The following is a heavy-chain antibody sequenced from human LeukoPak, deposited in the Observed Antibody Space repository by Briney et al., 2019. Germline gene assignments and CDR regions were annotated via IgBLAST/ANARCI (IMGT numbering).Heavy chain of an antibody. CDR2: INTNTGNP. J-gene: IGHJ4*02. Sequence: ASVKVSCKASGYIFTSYAMNWVRQAPGQGLEWIGWINTNTGNPTYAQGFTGRFVFSLDTSGSTAYLQINSLNAADTAVYYCAVRTDLHELGHWGQGTLVTVSS. CDR3: AVRTDLHELGH. V-gene: IGHV7-4-1*02. CDR1: GYIFTSYA. D-gene: IGHD1-7*01.